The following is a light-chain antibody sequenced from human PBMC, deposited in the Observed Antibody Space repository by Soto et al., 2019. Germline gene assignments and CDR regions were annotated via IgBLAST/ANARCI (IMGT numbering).Light chain of an antibody. J-gene: IGKJ2*01. Sequence: EIVLTQSPGTLSLSPGERATLSCRASQSVRNSYLAWYQQKPGQAPRLLIYGASGRATGIPDRFSGSGSGTDFTLTNSRRKREDYAVYYWHQYGSSPYTFGQGTKLEI. V-gene: IGKV3-20*01. CDR3: HQYGSSPYT. CDR1: QSVRNSY. CDR2: GAS.